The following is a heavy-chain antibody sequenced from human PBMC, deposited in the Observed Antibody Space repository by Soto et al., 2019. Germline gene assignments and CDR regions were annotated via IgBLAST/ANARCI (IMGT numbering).Heavy chain of an antibody. V-gene: IGHV1-2*04. D-gene: IGHD5-12*01. CDR2: INPNSGGT. Sequence: ASVKVSCKASGYTFTGYYMHWVRQAPGQGLEWMGWINPNSGGTNYAQKFQGWVTMTRDTSISTAYMELSRLRSDDTAVYYCAPGWQMATIWTDWGQGTLVTVSS. CDR1: GYTFTGYY. J-gene: IGHJ4*02. CDR3: APGWQMATIWTD.